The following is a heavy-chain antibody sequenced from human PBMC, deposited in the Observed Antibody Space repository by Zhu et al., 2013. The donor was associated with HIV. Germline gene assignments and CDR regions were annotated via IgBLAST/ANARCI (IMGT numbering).Heavy chain of an antibody. CDR3: ARAYSGYDSDAFEI. J-gene: IGHJ3*02. V-gene: IGHV4-38-2*02. Sequence: QVQLQESGPGLVKPSETLSLTCTVSGDSISAGYQWGWIRQPPGKGLEWIGSIYHSGSTYYNPSLTSRVTISVDTSRTQFFLKLRSVTAADTAVYYCARAYSGYDSDAFEIWGQGTTVTVSS. D-gene: IGHD5-12*01. CDR2: IYHSGST. CDR1: GDSISAGYQ.